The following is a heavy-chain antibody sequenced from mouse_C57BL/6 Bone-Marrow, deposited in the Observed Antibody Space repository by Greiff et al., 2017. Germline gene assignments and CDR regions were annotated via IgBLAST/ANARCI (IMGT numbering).Heavy chain of an antibody. CDR1: GYTFTDYY. V-gene: IGHV1-19*01. Sequence: EVQGVESGPVLVKPGASVKMSCKASGYTFTDYYMNWVKQSHGKSLEWIGVINPYNGGTSYNQKFKGKATLTVDKSSSTAYMELNSLTSEDSAVYYCARDGNYDYYAMDYWGQGTSVTVSS. CDR2: INPYNGGT. CDR3: ARDGNYDYYAMDY. D-gene: IGHD2-1*01. J-gene: IGHJ4*01.